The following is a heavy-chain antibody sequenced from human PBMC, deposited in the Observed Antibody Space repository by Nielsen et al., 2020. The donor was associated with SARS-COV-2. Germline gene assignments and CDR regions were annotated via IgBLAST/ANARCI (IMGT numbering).Heavy chain of an antibody. CDR3: ARQSGSYLHYFDY. J-gene: IGHJ4*02. V-gene: IGHV1-3*01. CDR2: INAGNGNT. D-gene: IGHD1-26*01. CDR1: GYTFTSYA. Sequence: ASVKVSCKASGYTFTSYAMHWMRQAPGQRLEWMGWINAGNGNTKYSQKFQGRVTITRDTSASTAYMELSSLRSEDTAVYYCARQSGSYLHYFDYWGQGTLVTVSS.